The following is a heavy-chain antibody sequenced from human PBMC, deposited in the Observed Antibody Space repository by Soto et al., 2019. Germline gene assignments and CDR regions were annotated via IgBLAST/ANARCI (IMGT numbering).Heavy chain of an antibody. Sequence: SETLSLTCTVSGGSIRGSTYYWTWIRQHPGKGLEWIGYIYYSGTTYYNPSLKSRVTISVDTSKNQLSLRLSSVTAADTAVYFCARTRVATATTDFDYWGQGTLVTVSS. CDR1: GGSIRGSTYY. D-gene: IGHD1-26*01. J-gene: IGHJ4*02. CDR3: ARTRVATATTDFDY. CDR2: IYYSGTT. V-gene: IGHV4-31*03.